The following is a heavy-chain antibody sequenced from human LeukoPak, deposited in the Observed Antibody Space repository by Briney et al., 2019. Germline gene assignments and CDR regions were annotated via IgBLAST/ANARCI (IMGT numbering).Heavy chain of an antibody. CDR3: AQELYYSDSSGNIDY. Sequence: GRSLRLSCAASGFTFSSYGMHWVRQAPGKGLEWVAVISSDGSNKNYADSVKGRFTISRDNSKSTLYLQVNSLRAEDTAVYYCAQELYYSDSSGNIDYWGQGTLVTVSS. V-gene: IGHV3-30*18. CDR2: ISSDGSNK. D-gene: IGHD3-22*01. J-gene: IGHJ4*02. CDR1: GFTFSSYG.